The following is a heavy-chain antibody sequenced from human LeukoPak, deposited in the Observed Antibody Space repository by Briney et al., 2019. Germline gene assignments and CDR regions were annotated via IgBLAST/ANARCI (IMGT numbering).Heavy chain of an antibody. D-gene: IGHD2-21*01. V-gene: IGHV3-7*01. CDR3: ARDSYSGAFDI. J-gene: IGHJ3*02. CDR1: GFTFSSYW. CDR2: IKQDGGEK. Sequence: GGSLRLSCAASGFTFSSYWMSWVRQAPGKGLEWVASIKQDGGEKYYVDSVKGRFTISRDNAKNSLYLQMNSLRAEDTAVYYCARDSYSGAFDIWGQGTMVTVSS.